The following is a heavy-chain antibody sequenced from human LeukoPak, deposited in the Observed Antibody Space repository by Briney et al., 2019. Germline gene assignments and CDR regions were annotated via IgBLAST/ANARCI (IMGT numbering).Heavy chain of an antibody. D-gene: IGHD3-22*01. CDR1: GGSISNYY. V-gene: IGHV4-59*12. CDR2: IYYSGST. CDR3: ARGGAVKYYYDSSGYQVDY. J-gene: IGHJ4*02. Sequence: SETLSLTCTVSGGSISNYYWSWIRQPPGKGLEWIGYIYYSGSTNYNPSLKSRVTISVDTSKNQFSLKLSSVTAADTAVYYCARGGAVKYYYDSSGYQVDYWGQGTLVTVSS.